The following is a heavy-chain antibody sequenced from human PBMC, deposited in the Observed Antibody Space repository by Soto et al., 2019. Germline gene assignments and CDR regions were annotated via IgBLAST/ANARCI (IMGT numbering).Heavy chain of an antibody. D-gene: IGHD3-22*01. J-gene: IGHJ4*02. CDR1: GFTFSSYA. Sequence: TGGSLRLSCSASGFTFSSYAMHWVRQAPGKGLEYVSSISTNGGSTHYADSVKGRFTISRDNSKNTQYLQMSSLRAGDTAVYYCVKGEYYYDSSGYYPFDYWGQGTLVTVPQ. V-gene: IGHV3-64D*06. CDR3: VKGEYYYDSSGYYPFDY. CDR2: ISTNGGST.